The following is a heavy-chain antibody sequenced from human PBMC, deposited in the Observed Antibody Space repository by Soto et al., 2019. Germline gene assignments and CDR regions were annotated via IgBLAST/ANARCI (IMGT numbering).Heavy chain of an antibody. CDR3: AKDPEGGAIPSFNWFDP. J-gene: IGHJ5*02. D-gene: IGHD3-16*01. CDR1: GFTFSSYA. CDR2: ISGSGGST. V-gene: IGHV3-23*01. Sequence: GGSLRLSCAASGFTFSSYAMSWVRQAPGKGLEWVSAISGSGGSTYYADSVKGRFTISRDNSKNTLYLQMNSLRAEDTAVYYCAKDPEGGAIPSFNWFDPWGQGTLVTVSS.